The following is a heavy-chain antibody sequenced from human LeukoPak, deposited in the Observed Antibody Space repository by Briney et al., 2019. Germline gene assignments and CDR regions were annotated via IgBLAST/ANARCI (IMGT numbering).Heavy chain of an antibody. V-gene: IGHV3-48*01. CDR2: ISSSSSTI. D-gene: IGHD3-22*01. J-gene: IGHJ6*02. CDR3: ARDGASLYYYDSSGYTHYGMDV. CDR1: GFTFSSYS. Sequence: TGGSLRLSCAASGFTFSSYSMTWVRQAPGKGLEWVSYISSSSSTIYYADSVKGRFTISRDNAKNSLYLQMNGLRAEDTAVYYCARDGASLYYYDSSGYTHYGMDVWGQGTTVTVSS.